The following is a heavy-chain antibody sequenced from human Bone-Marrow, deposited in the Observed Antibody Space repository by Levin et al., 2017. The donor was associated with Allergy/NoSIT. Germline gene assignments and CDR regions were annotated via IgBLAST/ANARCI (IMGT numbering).Heavy chain of an antibody. CDR3: ASWIVVVPAAETEFDY. Sequence: ASVKVSCKASGYTFTGYYMHWVRQAPGQGLEWMGRINPNSGGTNYAQKFQGRVTMTRDTSISTAYMELSRLRSDDTAVYYCASWIVVVPAAETEFDYWGQGTLVTVSS. CDR2: INPNSGGT. CDR1: GYTFTGYY. D-gene: IGHD2-2*01. J-gene: IGHJ4*02. V-gene: IGHV1-2*06.